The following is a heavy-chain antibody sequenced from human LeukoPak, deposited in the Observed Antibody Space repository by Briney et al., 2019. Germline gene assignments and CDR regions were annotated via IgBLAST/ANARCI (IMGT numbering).Heavy chain of an antibody. J-gene: IGHJ4*02. CDR3: ARHTQYSSSWIDY. D-gene: IGHD6-13*01. Sequence: SETLSLTCTVSGDSISSYYWSWIRQPPGKGLEWIGYIYHSGSTNYKPSLKSRVTISVDTSKNQFSLKLRSVTAADTAVYYCARHTQYSSSWIDYWGQGTLVTVSS. CDR1: GDSISSYY. CDR2: IYHSGST. V-gene: IGHV4-59*08.